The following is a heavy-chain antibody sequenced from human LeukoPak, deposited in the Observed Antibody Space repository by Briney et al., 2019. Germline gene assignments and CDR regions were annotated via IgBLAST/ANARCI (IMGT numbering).Heavy chain of an antibody. CDR2: IYTSGST. V-gene: IGHV4-4*07. J-gene: IGHJ4*02. Sequence: PSETLSLTCTVSGGSISSYYWSWIRQPAGKGLEWIGRIYTSGSTNYNPSLKSRVTMSVDTSKNQFSLKLSSVTAADTAVYYCARKGYFGSESYFDYWGQGTLVTVSS. CDR3: ARKGYFGSESYFDY. D-gene: IGHD3-10*01. CDR1: GGSISSYY.